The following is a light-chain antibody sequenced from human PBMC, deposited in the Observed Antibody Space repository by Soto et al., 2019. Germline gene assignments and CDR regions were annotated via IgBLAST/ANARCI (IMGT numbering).Light chain of an antibody. V-gene: IGKV3-11*01. CDR1: QSVSSY. J-gene: IGKJ5*01. CDR2: DAS. Sequence: EIVLTQSPATLSLSPGERATLSFRASQSVSSYLAWYQHKPGQAPRLLIYDASNRATGIPARFSGSGSGTDFTLTISRLEPEDFAVYYCQQRSNWPLTFGQGTRLEIK. CDR3: QQRSNWPLT.